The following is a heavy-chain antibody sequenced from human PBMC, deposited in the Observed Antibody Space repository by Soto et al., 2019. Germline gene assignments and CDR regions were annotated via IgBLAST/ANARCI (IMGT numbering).Heavy chain of an antibody. Sequence: EVQLVESGGGLVQPGRSLRLSCAASGFTFDDYAMHWVRQAPGKGLEWVSGISWNSGSIGYADSVKGRFTISRDNAKNSLYLPMNSLRAEDTALYYCAKDMDYGSGSYYNGGFDYWGQGTLVTVSS. CDR2: ISWNSGSI. V-gene: IGHV3-9*01. J-gene: IGHJ4*02. CDR1: GFTFDDYA. CDR3: AKDMDYGSGSYYNGGFDY. D-gene: IGHD3-10*01.